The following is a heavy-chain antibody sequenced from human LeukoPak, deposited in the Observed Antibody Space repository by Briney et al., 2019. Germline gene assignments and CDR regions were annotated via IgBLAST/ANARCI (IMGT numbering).Heavy chain of an antibody. CDR3: ARDRRVTTVTLPFDY. CDR2: IKEDGSEK. J-gene: IGHJ4*02. Sequence: GGSLRLSCAASGFTFGSFWMSWVRQAPGTGLEWVANIKEDGSEKYYVDSVEGRFTISRDNAKNSLYLQMNSLRAEDTAVYYCARDRRVTTVTLPFDYWGQGTLVTVSS. CDR1: GFTFGSFW. D-gene: IGHD4-17*01. V-gene: IGHV3-7*01.